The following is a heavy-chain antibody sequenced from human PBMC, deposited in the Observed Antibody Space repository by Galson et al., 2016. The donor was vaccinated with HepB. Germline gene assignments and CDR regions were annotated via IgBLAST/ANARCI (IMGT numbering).Heavy chain of an antibody. CDR3: ARHPTYYDSSGYYYLFDY. V-gene: IGHV5-51*01. CDR1: GYSFNTYW. J-gene: IGHJ4*02. CDR2: IYPDDSDT. D-gene: IGHD3-22*01. Sequence: QSGAEVTKPGESLKISCKGSGYSFNTYWIGWVRQMPGKGLEWMGIIYPDDSDTRYSPSFQGQVTISADKSISTAYLQWSSLKASDTAMYYCARHPTYYDSSGYYYLFDYWGQGTLVTVSS.